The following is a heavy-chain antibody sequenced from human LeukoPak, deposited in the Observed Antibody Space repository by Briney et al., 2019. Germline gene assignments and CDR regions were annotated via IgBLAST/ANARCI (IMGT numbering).Heavy chain of an antibody. CDR3: AKGPVAVAGYYFDH. Sequence: GVSLRLSCAASGFTFSSYAMTWVRQAPGKGLEWVSSISGSGGTAYYADSVKGRFTISRDNPDNTLDLQMNSLTAEDTAVYYCAKGPVAVAGYYFDHWGQGTLVIVSS. J-gene: IGHJ4*02. D-gene: IGHD6-19*01. CDR1: GFTFSSYA. V-gene: IGHV3-23*01. CDR2: ISGSGGTA.